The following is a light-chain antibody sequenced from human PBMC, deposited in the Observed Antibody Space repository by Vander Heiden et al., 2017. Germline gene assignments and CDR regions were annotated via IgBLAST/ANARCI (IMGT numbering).Light chain of an antibody. CDR2: DVT. J-gene: IGLJ1*01. Sequence: QSALIPPPSASGSPGQPVTISCTGTSSDIGAYTYVSWYQQYPGKAPKVIIYDVTKRTSGVPDRFSGSKSGNTASLTVSGLQAEDEADYYCGSYTTTNHYVFGTGTRITVL. CDR3: GSYTTTNHYV. V-gene: IGLV2-8*01. CDR1: SSDIGAYTY.